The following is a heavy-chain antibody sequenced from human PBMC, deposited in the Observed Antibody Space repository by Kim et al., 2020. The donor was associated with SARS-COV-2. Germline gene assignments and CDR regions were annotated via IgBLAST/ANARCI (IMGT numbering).Heavy chain of an antibody. D-gene: IGHD6-19*01. CDR2: GST. J-gene: IGHJ4*02. Sequence: GSTNYNPSLKSRVTISVDTSTNQFSLKLSSVTAADTAVYYCARGDSSGWDWGQGTLVTVSS. CDR3: ARGDSSGWD. V-gene: IGHV4-59*09.